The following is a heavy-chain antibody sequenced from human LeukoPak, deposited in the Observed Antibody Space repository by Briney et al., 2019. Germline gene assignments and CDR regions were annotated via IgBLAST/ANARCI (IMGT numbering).Heavy chain of an antibody. V-gene: IGHV4-61*01. CDR1: GGSVSSGSYY. CDR3: ARDCSSTSCYTFGAFDI. J-gene: IGHJ3*02. Sequence: PSETLSLTCTVSGGSVSSGSYYWSRIRQPPGKGLEWIGYIYYSGSTNYNPSLKSRVTISVDTSKNQLSLKLSSVTAADTAVYYCARDCSSTSCYTFGAFDIWGQGTMVTVSS. D-gene: IGHD2-2*02. CDR2: IYYSGST.